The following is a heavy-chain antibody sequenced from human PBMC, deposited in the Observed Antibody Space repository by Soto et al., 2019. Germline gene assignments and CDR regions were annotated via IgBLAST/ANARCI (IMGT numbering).Heavy chain of an antibody. D-gene: IGHD3-10*01. Sequence: EVQLLESGGGLVQPGGSLRLSCAASGFTFSSYAMNWVRQAPGKGPAGVSAVSGSGGSTYYADSVKGRFTISRDNPKNPLYLHMTSLRAEETAVYYCGKPRGRPSIPLHYWCQGALVTVSS. CDR2: VSGSGGST. CDR1: GFTFSSYA. V-gene: IGHV3-23*01. J-gene: IGHJ4*02. CDR3: GKPRGRPSIPLHY.